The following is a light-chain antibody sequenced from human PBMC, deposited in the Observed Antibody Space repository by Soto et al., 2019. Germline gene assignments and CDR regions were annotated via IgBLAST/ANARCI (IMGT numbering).Light chain of an antibody. V-gene: IGKV1-39*01. CDR2: VGS. Sequence: DIQVTQSPSSLSASIGDRVTMTCRTSQRITTNLHWYQQKPGKAPNLLIYVGSNLQSGAPARFSGGGYGTDFTLTISNLQPEDFATYYCQASYGASFTFGPGTRVDV. J-gene: IGKJ3*01. CDR3: QASYGASFT. CDR1: QRITTN.